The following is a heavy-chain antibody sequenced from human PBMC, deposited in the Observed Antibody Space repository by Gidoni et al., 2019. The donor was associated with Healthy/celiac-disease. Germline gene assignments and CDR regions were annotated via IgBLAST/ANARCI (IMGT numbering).Heavy chain of an antibody. CDR3: AKGRLWFGDDAFDI. CDR1: GFTFSSYG. V-gene: IGHV3-30*18. Sequence: QVQLVESGGGVVQPGRSLRLSCAASGFTFSSYGMHWVRQAPGKGLEWVAVISYDGSNKYYADSVKGRFTISRDNSKNTLYLQMNSLRAEDTAVYYCAKGRLWFGDDAFDIWGQGTMVTVSS. CDR2: ISYDGSNK. D-gene: IGHD3-10*01. J-gene: IGHJ3*02.